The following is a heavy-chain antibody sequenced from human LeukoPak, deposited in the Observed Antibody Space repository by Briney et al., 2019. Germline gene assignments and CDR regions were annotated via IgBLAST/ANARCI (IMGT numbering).Heavy chain of an antibody. J-gene: IGHJ5*02. CDR2: INPSGGST. CDR3: ARKGGPRYCSSTSCPPFDP. V-gene: IGHV1-46*01. Sequence: ASVKVSCKASGYTFTSYYMHWVRQAPGQGLEWMGIINPSGGSTSYAQKFQGRVTMTRDTSTSTVYMELSSLRSEDTAVYYCARKGGPRYCSSTSCPPFDPWGQGTLVTVSS. D-gene: IGHD2-2*01. CDR1: GYTFTSYY.